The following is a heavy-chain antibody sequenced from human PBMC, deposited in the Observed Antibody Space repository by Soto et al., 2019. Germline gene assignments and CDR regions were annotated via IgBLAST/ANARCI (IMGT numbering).Heavy chain of an antibody. V-gene: IGHV4-59*08. CDR3: ARESEVQYCSSTSCYPVYYFDY. D-gene: IGHD2-2*01. CDR2: IYYSGST. J-gene: IGHJ4*02. CDR1: GGSSSSYY. Sequence: LSLTCTVSGGSSSSYYWSWIRQPPGKGLEWIGYIYYSGSTNYNPSLKSRVTISVDTSKNQFSLKLSSVTAADTAVYYCARESEVQYCSSTSCYPVYYFDYWGQGTLVTVSS.